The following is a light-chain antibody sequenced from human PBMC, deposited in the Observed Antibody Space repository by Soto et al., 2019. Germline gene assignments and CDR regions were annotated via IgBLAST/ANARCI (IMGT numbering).Light chain of an antibody. V-gene: IGKV3D-20*02. Sequence: EVVLTQSPGTLSLSPGERATLSCRASQSVSSSYLAWYQQKPGQAPRLLIYDASNRATGIPARFSGSGSGTDFTLTISSLEPEDFAVYYCQQRSNFITFGQRTRLQIK. CDR1: QSVSSSY. CDR3: QQRSNFIT. J-gene: IGKJ5*01. CDR2: DAS.